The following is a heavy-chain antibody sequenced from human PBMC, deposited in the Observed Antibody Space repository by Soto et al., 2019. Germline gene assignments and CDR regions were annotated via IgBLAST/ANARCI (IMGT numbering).Heavy chain of an antibody. CDR1: GYTFTSYG. CDR3: ARVLLWFGELNWFDP. D-gene: IGHD3-10*01. V-gene: IGHV1-18*01. J-gene: IGHJ5*02. CDR2: ISAYNGNT. Sequence: GASVKVSCKASGYTFTSYGISWVRQAPGQGLEWMGWISAYNGNTNYVQKLQGRVTMTTDTSTSTAYMELRSLRSDDTAVYYCARVLLWFGELNWFDPWGQGTLVTVSS.